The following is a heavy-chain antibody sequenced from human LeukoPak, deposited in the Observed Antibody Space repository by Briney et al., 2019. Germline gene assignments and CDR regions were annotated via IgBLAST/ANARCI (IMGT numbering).Heavy chain of an antibody. V-gene: IGHV3-74*01. CDR1: GFTFSRYW. CDR3: ATTAATPYYYYYGVDV. D-gene: IGHD2-15*01. J-gene: IGHJ6*02. CDR2: INSDGSDT. Sequence: GGSLRLSCAASGFTFSRYWMHWVRQAPGKGLVWVSHINSDGSDTSYADSVKGRFTISRDNAKNTLYLQMNSLRAEDTAVYYCATTAATPYYYYYGVDVWGQGTTVTVSS.